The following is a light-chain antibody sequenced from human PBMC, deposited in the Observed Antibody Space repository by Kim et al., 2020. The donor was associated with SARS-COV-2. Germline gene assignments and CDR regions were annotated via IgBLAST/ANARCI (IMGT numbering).Light chain of an antibody. CDR1: HDINNH. V-gene: IGKV1-27*01. Sequence: ESVGDGITITCRASHDINNHLAWYQQKPGKAPRLLIYAASALQSGVPARFSGSRSGTDFTLTISSLQPEDVATYYCQKYNSAPWTFGQGTKVDIK. J-gene: IGKJ1*01. CDR3: QKYNSAPWT. CDR2: AAS.